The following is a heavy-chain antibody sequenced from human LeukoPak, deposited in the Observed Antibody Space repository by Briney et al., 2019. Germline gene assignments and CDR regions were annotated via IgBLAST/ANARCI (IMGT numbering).Heavy chain of an antibody. J-gene: IGHJ4*02. V-gene: IGHV3-30*18. Sequence: GGSLRLSCAASGFTFSSYGMHWVRQAPGKGLEWVAVISYDGSNKYYADSVKGRFTISRDNSKNTLYLQMNSLRAEDTAVYYCANSDHSNTYYYDSSGYYYWGQGTLVTVSS. CDR3: ANSDHSNTYYYDSSGYYY. CDR1: GFTFSSYG. D-gene: IGHD3-22*01. CDR2: ISYDGSNK.